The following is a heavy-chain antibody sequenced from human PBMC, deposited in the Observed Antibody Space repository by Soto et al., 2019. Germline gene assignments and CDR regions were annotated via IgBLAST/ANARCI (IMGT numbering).Heavy chain of an antibody. J-gene: IGHJ6*02. D-gene: IGHD3-3*01. CDR3: AKHPSGIFGAPRWDYYGMDV. Sequence: GGSLRLSCAASGFTFSSYAMSWVRQAPGKGLEWVSAISGSGGSTYYADSVKGRFTISRDNSKNTLYLQMNSLRAEDTAVYYCAKHPSGIFGAPRWDYYGMDVWGQGTTVTVSS. CDR1: GFTFSSYA. V-gene: IGHV3-23*01. CDR2: ISGSGGST.